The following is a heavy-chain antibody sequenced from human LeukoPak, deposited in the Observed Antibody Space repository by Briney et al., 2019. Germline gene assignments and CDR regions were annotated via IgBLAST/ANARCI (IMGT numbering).Heavy chain of an antibody. J-gene: IGHJ4*02. D-gene: IGHD6-19*01. Sequence: AESLRLSCAASGFTFSSYEMNWVRQAPGKGLEWVSYISSGSTIYDADSVKGRFTISRDNAKNSLYLQMNSLRADDTAVYYCARESIAVAGAPFDYWGQGTLVTVSS. CDR3: ARESIAVAGAPFDY. V-gene: IGHV3-48*03. CDR2: ISSGSTI. CDR1: GFTFSSYE.